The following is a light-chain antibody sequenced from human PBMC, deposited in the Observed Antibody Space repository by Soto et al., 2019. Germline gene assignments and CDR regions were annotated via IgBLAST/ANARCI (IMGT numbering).Light chain of an antibody. CDR1: QRVSIY. Sequence: EIGLTQSPATLSLSPGERATLSCRASQRVSIYLGWYQQKPGQAPRLLIFDASNRATGIPARFSGSGSGTDFTLTISSLEPEDFAVYYCQQRSNWPPSLTFGGGPTGEIK. J-gene: IGKJ4*01. CDR2: DAS. CDR3: QQRSNWPPSLT. V-gene: IGKV3-11*01.